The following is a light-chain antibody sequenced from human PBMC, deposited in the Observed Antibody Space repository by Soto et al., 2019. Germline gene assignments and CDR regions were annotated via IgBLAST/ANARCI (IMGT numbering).Light chain of an antibody. J-gene: IGKJ4*01. V-gene: IGKV3-20*01. Sequence: EVVLTQSPGTLSLSPGERVTLSCRASQSVASSYLAWYQQKPGRAPRLLFYSASSRATGIPDRFSGSGSGTDFTLTISRLEPEDFAVYYCQQYNSWPLTFGGGTKVEFK. CDR2: SAS. CDR3: QQYNSWPLT. CDR1: QSVASSY.